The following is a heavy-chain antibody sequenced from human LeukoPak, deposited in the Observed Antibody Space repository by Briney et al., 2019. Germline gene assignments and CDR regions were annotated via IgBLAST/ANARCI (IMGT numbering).Heavy chain of an antibody. CDR3: AEAASVRGVSY. J-gene: IGHJ4*02. Sequence: PGGSLRLSCAASRFTFSTYWMHWVRQAPGKGPLWVSHINGDGSTTNYADSVKGRFTISRDNAKNTLYLQMNSLRAEDTAVYYCAEAASVRGVSYWGQGTLVTVSS. CDR2: INGDGSTT. V-gene: IGHV3-74*01. CDR1: RFTFSTYW. D-gene: IGHD3-10*01.